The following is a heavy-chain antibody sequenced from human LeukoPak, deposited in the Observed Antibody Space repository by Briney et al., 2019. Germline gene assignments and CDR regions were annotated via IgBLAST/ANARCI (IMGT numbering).Heavy chain of an antibody. Sequence: GGSLRLSCAASGFXLSGYWIHWVRQAPGKGLVWVSRISPEGSGTTYADSVKGRFTISRDNAKNTLYLQMNSLRAEDTAVYYCARGGGSYPFFDYWGQGTLVTVSS. CDR3: ARGGGSYPFFDY. CDR1: GFXLSGYW. D-gene: IGHD1-26*01. V-gene: IGHV3-74*01. J-gene: IGHJ4*02. CDR2: ISPEGSGT.